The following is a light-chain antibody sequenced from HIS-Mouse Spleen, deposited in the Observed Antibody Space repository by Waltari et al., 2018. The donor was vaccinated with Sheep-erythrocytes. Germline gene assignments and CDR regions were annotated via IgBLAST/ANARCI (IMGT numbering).Light chain of an antibody. CDR2: EDS. Sequence: SYELTQPPSVSVSPGQTARITCSGDALPKKYAYWYQQKSGQAPMLVIYEDSTRPSGIPERLSGARSGTMATLTISGAQVEDDADYYCYSTDSSGNHWVFGGGTELTVL. CDR3: YSTDSSGNHWV. V-gene: IGLV3-10*01. CDR1: ALPKKY. J-gene: IGLJ3*02.